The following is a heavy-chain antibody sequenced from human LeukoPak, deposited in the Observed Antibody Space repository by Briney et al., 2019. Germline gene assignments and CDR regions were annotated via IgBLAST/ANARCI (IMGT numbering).Heavy chain of an antibody. V-gene: IGHV5-51*01. Sequence: HGESLQISCKGSGYGFTSHWIGWVRQMPGKGLEWVGIIYPGDSDTRYSPSFQGQVTISANKSISTAYLQWSSLKASDTAMYYCVRGPSYFDYWGQGTLVTVSS. CDR1: GYGFTSHW. CDR3: VRGPSYFDY. J-gene: IGHJ4*02. CDR2: IYPGDSDT.